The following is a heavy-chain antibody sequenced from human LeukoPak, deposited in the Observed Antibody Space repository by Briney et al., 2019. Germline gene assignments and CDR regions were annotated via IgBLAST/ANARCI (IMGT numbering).Heavy chain of an antibody. D-gene: IGHD5-12*01. J-gene: IGHJ4*02. V-gene: IGHV3-21*01. Sequence: GGSLRLSCAASGFTFSSYSMNWVRQAPGKGLEWVSSISSSSSYIYYAASVKGRFTISRDNAKNSLYLQMNSLRAEDTAVYYCARAASGYSGYDSPDYWGQGTLVTVSS. CDR2: ISSSSSYI. CDR1: GFTFSSYS. CDR3: ARAASGYSGYDSPDY.